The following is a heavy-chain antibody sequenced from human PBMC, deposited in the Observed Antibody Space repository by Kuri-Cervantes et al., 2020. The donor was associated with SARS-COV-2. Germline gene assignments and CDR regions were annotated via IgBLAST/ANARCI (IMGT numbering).Heavy chain of an antibody. CDR3: AREDSGTNDAFDF. V-gene: IGHV3-7*03. J-gene: IGHJ3*01. CDR2: IKQDGSEE. CDR1: GLSINNYD. Sequence: GESLKISCAVSGLSINNYDMHWVRQAPGKGLEWVANIKQDGSEEYYVDSVKGRFTISRDNAKNSLYLQMNSLRAEDTAVYYCAREDSGTNDAFDFWGQGATVTVSS. D-gene: IGHD3-10*01.